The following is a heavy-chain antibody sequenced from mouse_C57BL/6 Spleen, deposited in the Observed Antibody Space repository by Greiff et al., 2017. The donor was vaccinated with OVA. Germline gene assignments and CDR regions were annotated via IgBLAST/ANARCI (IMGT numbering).Heavy chain of an antibody. Sequence: VQLQQSGPELVKPGASVKMSCKASGYTFTDYNMHWVKQSHGKILEWIGYINPNNGGTSYNQKFKGKATLTVNKSSSTAYMELRSLTSEDSAVYYCARLGTKRYFDVWGTGTTVTVSS. CDR3: ARLGTKRYFDV. CDR1: GYTFTDYN. D-gene: IGHD4-1*01. CDR2: INPNNGGT. V-gene: IGHV1-22*01. J-gene: IGHJ1*03.